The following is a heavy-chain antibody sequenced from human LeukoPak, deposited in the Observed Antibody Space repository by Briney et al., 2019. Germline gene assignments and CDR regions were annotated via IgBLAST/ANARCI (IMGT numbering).Heavy chain of an antibody. V-gene: IGHV3-33*01. CDR3: ARDSAITYYDFWSGYYLSWFDP. J-gene: IGHJ5*02. CDR1: GFTFSSYG. D-gene: IGHD3-3*01. CDR2: IWYDGSNK. Sequence: GRSLRLSCAASGFTFSSYGMHWVRQAPGKGLEWVAVIWYDGSNKYYADSVKGRFTISRDNSKNTLYLQMNSLRAEDTAVYYCARDSAITYYDFWSGYYLSWFDPWGQGILVTVSS.